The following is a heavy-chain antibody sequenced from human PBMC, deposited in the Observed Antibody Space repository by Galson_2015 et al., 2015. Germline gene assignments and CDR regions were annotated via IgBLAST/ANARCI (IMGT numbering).Heavy chain of an antibody. CDR3: ARGQLDSRQDY. CDR2: IDAANGNT. V-gene: IGHV1-3*01. J-gene: IGHJ4*02. D-gene: IGHD2-2*03. CDR1: GYSFTGYT. Sequence: QSGAEVKKPGESLTISCKASGYSFTGYTTHWVRQAPGQRLEWMGWIDAANGNTKYSQKFQGRVSITRDTSASTAYMELSSLRFEDTAVYYCARGQLDSRQDYWGQGTLVTVSS.